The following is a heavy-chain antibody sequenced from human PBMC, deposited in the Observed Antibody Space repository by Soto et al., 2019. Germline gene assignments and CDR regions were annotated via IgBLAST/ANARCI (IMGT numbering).Heavy chain of an antibody. CDR3: AHTQLNYYGSGTYYFDY. J-gene: IGHJ4*02. V-gene: IGHV2-5*02. D-gene: IGHD3-10*01. CDR2: IYWDDDK. Sequence: QITLKESGPTLVKATQTLTLTCTFSGFSLSTSGVGVGWIRQPPGKALEWLALIYWDDDKRYSPSLKSRLTITKDTSKNQVVLIMTNMDPVDTATYYCAHTQLNYYGSGTYYFDYWGQGTLVTVS. CDR1: GFSLSTSGVG.